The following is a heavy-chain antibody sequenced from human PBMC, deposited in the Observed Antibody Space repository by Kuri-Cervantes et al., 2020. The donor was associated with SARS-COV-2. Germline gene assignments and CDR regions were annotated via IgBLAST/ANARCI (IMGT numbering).Heavy chain of an antibody. J-gene: IGHJ4*02. V-gene: IGHV3-53*01. CDR3: ARGHDRRVYFSTPAPYYFDF. CDR2: IYRGVST. D-gene: IGHD3-22*01. CDR1: GFTVSSNY. Sequence: GGSLRLACAASGFTVSSNYMSWVRRATGKGLEWVSVIYRGVSTSYADTVKGRFTISTDNSRNTLYLQMNSLRAEDTAVYYCARGHDRRVYFSTPAPYYFDFWGQGILVTVSS.